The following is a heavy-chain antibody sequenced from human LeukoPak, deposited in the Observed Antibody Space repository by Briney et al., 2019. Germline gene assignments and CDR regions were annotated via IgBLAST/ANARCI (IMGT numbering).Heavy chain of an antibody. J-gene: IGHJ4*02. D-gene: IGHD5-24*01. CDR2: IYYSGST. CDR3: ARDRDGYYFDY. V-gene: IGHV4-59*01. CDR1: GGSLSSYY. Sequence: SETLSLTCTVSGGSLSSYYWSWIRQPPGKGLEWIGYIYYSGSTNYNPSLKSRVTISFDTSKNQFSLKLSSVTAADTAVYYCARDRDGYYFDYWGQGTLVTVSS.